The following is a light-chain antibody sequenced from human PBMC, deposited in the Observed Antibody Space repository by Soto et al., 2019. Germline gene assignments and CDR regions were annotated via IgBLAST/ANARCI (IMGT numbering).Light chain of an antibody. CDR3: CSCTRSNTHV. Sequence: QSALTQPASVSGSPGQSITISCTGTSSDFGNYNLVSWYQQHPGKVPKLILFEVNKRPSGVSGRFSGSKSGNTASLTISGLQAEDEADYYCCSCTRSNTHVFGTRTTLTVL. J-gene: IGLJ1*01. CDR2: EVN. V-gene: IGLV2-23*02. CDR1: SSDFGNYNL.